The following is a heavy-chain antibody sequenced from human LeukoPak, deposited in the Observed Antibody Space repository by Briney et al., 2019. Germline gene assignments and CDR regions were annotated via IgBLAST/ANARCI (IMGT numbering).Heavy chain of an antibody. CDR1: GGSISSGGYY. CDR3: ARDAYCSSACCYRTDAFDT. V-gene: IGHV4-31*03. Sequence: SETLSLTCTVSGGSISSGGYYWSWIRQHPGKGLEWIGYIYYSGSTYYNPSLKSRVTISVDTSKNQFSLKLSSVTASDTAVYYCARDAYCSSACCYRTDAFDTWGQGTMVTVSS. J-gene: IGHJ3*02. D-gene: IGHD2-2*02. CDR2: IYYSGST.